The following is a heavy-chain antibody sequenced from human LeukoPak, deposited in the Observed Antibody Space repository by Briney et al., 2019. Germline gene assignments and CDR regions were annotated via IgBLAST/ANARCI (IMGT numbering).Heavy chain of an antibody. J-gene: IGHJ4*02. Sequence: GGSLRLSCAASGFTFSNYWMSWVRQAPGKGLEWVANIKQDESERYYVDSVRGRFTISRDNAKRSLYLRMDRLRAEDTAMYFCTRVVDSSSSRYQAMPYWGQGTLVTVSS. V-gene: IGHV3-7*01. CDR1: GFTFSNYW. CDR2: IKQDESER. CDR3: TRVVDSSSSRYQAMPY. D-gene: IGHD2-2*01.